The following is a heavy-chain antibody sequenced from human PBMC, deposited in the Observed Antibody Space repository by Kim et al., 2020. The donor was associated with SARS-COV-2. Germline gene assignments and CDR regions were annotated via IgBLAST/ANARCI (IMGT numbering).Heavy chain of an antibody. CDR2: IDYSGST. D-gene: IGHD3-3*01. CDR3: ARRFSKYCLFDY. V-gene: IGHV4-39*01. Sequence: SETLSLTCTVSGGSVNTGTYYWGWIRQPPGKGLEWIGSIDYSGSTYYNPSLKSRVTISVDTSKNQFSLKLSSVTAADTALYYCARRFSKYCLFDYWGQGTLVTVSS. J-gene: IGHJ4*02. CDR1: GGSVNTGTYY.